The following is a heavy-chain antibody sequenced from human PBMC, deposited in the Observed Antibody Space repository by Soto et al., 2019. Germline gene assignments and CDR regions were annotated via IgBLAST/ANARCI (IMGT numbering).Heavy chain of an antibody. Sequence: GGSLRLSCAASGFTFSSYSMNWVRQAPGKGLEWVSYISSSSSTIYYADSVKGRFTISRDNAKNSLYLQMNSLRDEDTAVYYCARVFSTPGVYTAAFDIWGQGTMVTVSS. CDR1: GFTFSSYS. CDR2: ISSSSSTI. V-gene: IGHV3-48*02. J-gene: IGHJ3*02. CDR3: ARVFSTPGVYTAAFDI. D-gene: IGHD2-15*01.